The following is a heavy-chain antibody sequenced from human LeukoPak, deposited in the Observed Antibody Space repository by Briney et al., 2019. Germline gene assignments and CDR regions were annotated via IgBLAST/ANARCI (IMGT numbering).Heavy chain of an antibody. CDR1: GYTFTGYY. D-gene: IGHD3-3*01. Sequence: ASVKVSCKASGYTFTGYYMHWVRQAPGQGLEWTGWINPNSGGTNYAQKFQGRVTMTRDTSISTAYMELSRLRSDDTAVYYCARDDFWSGYYCDWGQGTLVTVSS. J-gene: IGHJ4*02. V-gene: IGHV1-2*02. CDR3: ARDDFWSGYYCD. CDR2: INPNSGGT.